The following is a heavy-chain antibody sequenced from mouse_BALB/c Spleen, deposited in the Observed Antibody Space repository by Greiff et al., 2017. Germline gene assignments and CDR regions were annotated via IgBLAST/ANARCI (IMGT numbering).Heavy chain of an antibody. CDR3: ARDLVRRAMDY. Sequence: EVKLVESGPGLVKPSQSLSLTCSVTGYSITSGYYWNWIRQFPGNKLEWMGYISYDGSNNYNPSLKNRISITRDTSKNQFFLKLNSVTTEDTATYYCARDLVRRAMDYWGQGTSVTVSS. D-gene: IGHD2-14*01. J-gene: IGHJ4*01. CDR2: ISYDGSN. CDR1: GYSITSGYY. V-gene: IGHV3-6*02.